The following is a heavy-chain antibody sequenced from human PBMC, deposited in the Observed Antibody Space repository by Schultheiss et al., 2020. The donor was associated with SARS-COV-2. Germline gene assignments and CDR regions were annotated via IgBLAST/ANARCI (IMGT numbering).Heavy chain of an antibody. V-gene: IGHV3-9*01. J-gene: IGHJ4*02. CDR3: ARDPNRDWYFDY. CDR2: IGWNSGNI. D-gene: IGHD1-14*01. Sequence: GGSLRLSCAASGFTFDDYAMYWVRQAPGKGLEWVSGIGWNSGNIAYADSVKGRFTISRDNAKNSLYLQMNSLRAEDTAVYYCARDPNRDWYFDYWGQGTLVTVSS. CDR1: GFTFDDYA.